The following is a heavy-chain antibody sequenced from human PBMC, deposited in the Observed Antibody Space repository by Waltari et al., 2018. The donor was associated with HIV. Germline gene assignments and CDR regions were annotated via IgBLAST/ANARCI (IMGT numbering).Heavy chain of an antibody. CDR2: INSDGSST. CDR3: ARSGSSSWRGAFDI. J-gene: IGHJ3*02. Sequence: EVQLVESGGGLVQPGGSLRLSCAASGFTFSSYWMHWVRQAPGKGLVWVSRINSDGSSTSYADSVKGRFTISRDNAKNTLYLQMNSLRAEDTAVYYCARSGSSSWRGAFDIWGQGTMVTVSS. V-gene: IGHV3-74*01. CDR1: GFTFSSYW. D-gene: IGHD6-13*01.